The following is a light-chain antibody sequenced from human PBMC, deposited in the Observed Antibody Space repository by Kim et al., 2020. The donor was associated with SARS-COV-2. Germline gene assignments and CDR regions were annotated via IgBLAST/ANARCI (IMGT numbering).Light chain of an antibody. V-gene: IGKV1-33*01. J-gene: IGKJ3*01. CDR1: QDIRNY. CDR2: DAS. Sequence: DIQMTQSPSSLSASLGDRVTITCQASQDIRNYLTWYQQKPGKAPKLLINDASNLETRVPSRFSGSGSGTDFIFTISSLQPEDVATCFCQKYDNIACTVGPGTKVDIK. CDR3: QKYDNIACT.